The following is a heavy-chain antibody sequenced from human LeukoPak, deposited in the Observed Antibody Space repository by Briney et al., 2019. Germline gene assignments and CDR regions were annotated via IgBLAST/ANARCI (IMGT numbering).Heavy chain of an antibody. CDR1: GFTLSSYR. CDR2: ISPLSDVI. Sequence: PGGSLRLSCGVSGFTLSSYRMNWVRQAPGKGLEWIAYISPLSDVITYSDSVKGRFTFSRDNAKNSLFLQMSSLRVEDTALYYCARDRRWGYDFWGRGTLVTVSS. D-gene: IGHD1-26*01. J-gene: IGHJ4*02. CDR3: ARDRRWGYDF. V-gene: IGHV3-48*04.